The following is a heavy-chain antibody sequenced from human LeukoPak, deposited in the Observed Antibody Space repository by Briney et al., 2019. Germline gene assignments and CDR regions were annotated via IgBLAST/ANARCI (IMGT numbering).Heavy chain of an antibody. CDR2: ISYDGSNK. CDR3: AKETYNCGGDCPIDY. V-gene: IGHV3-30*18. CDR1: GVTFNKYW. D-gene: IGHD2-21*02. J-gene: IGHJ4*02. Sequence: GGSLRLSCADSGVTFNKYWMTWVRRAPGKGLEWVAVISYDGSNKYYADSVKGRFTISRDNSKNTLYLQMNSLRAEDTAVYYCAKETYNCGGDCPIDYWGQGTLVTVSS.